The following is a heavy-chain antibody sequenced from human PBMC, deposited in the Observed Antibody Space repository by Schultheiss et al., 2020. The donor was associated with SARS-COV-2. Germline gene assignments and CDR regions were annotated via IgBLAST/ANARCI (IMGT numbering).Heavy chain of an antibody. CDR2: IYYSGST. Sequence: SETLSLTCTVSGGSISSGGYYWSWIRQHPGKGLEWIGYIYYSGSTYYNPSLKSRVTISVDTSKNQFSLKLSSVTAADTAVYYCARDPLRGGDRSRLVGHWGQGTLVTVSS. D-gene: IGHD1-26*01. J-gene: IGHJ4*02. V-gene: IGHV4-31*03. CDR1: GGSISSGGYY. CDR3: ARDPLRGGDRSRLVGH.